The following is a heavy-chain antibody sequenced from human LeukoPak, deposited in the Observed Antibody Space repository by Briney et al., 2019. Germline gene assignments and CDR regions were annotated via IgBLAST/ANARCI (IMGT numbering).Heavy chain of an antibody. CDR2: IHYSGRT. CDR1: GGSVSSGSCF. D-gene: IGHD6-6*01. CDR3: AREGPGGSSSYYYGMDV. J-gene: IGHJ6*02. V-gene: IGHV4-61*01. Sequence: PSETLSLTCTVSGGSVSSGSCFWSWIRQPPGKGLEWIGYIHYSGRTNYNPSLESRVTISADTSKNQFSLKLKSVTAADTAVYYCAREGPGGSSSYYYGMDVWGQGTTVTVSS.